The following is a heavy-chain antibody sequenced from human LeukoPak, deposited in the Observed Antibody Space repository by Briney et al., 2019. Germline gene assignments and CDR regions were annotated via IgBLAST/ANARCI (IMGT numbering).Heavy chain of an antibody. D-gene: IGHD3-10*01. Sequence: ASVKVSCKVSGYTLTELSMHWVRQAPGKGLEWMGGFDPEDGETIYAQKFQGRVTMTRDTSTSTAYMELRSLRSDDTAVYYCARDLYSRRMDYYGSGSYFAYWGQGTRVTVSP. CDR1: GYTLTELS. CDR2: FDPEDGET. J-gene: IGHJ4*02. V-gene: IGHV1-24*01. CDR3: ARDLYSRRMDYYGSGSYFAY.